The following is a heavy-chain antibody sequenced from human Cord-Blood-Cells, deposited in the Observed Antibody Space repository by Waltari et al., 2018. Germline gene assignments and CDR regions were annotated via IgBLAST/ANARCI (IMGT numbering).Heavy chain of an antibody. CDR2: SIPILGTA. J-gene: IGHJ5*02. D-gene: IGHD3-22*01. CDR3: ARLYYYDSSDYYNWFDP. Sequence: QVQLVQSGAEVKKPGSSVKVSCTASGGTFSSYAISWVRQAPGQGLEWMGVSIPILGTANYAQKVQGRGTITADESTSTAYMELSSLRSEDTAVYYCARLYYYDSSDYYNWFDPWGQGTLVTVSS. V-gene: IGHV1-69*01. CDR1: GGTFSSYA.